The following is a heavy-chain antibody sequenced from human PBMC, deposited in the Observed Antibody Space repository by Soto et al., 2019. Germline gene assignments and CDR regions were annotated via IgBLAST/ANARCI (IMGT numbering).Heavy chain of an antibody. CDR3: ARHVRRPGIAVAGVDAFDI. CDR2: IYYSGSA. CDR1: GGSISSYY. D-gene: IGHD6-19*01. J-gene: IGHJ3*02. V-gene: IGHV4-59*08. Sequence: PSETLSLSCTVSGGSISSYYWSWIRQPPGKGLEWIGYIYYSGSANYNPSLKSRVTISVDTSKNQFSLKLSSVTAADTAVYYCARHVRRPGIAVAGVDAFDIWGQGTMVTV.